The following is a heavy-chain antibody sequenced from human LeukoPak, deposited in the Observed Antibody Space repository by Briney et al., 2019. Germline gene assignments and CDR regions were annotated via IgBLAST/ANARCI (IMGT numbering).Heavy chain of an antibody. J-gene: IGHJ4*02. CDR3: ARESVVELERTYYCDY. D-gene: IGHD1-26*01. CDR1: GYTFTNYF. CDR2: INPIGGRT. V-gene: IGHV1-46*01. Sequence: ASVKVSCMAFGYTFTNYFIHWVRQAPGQGLECMGIINPIGGRTSYTQKFQGRVTMTRDTSTNTVYMELSGLRSEDTAVYYCARESVVELERTYYCDYWGQGTLVSVSS.